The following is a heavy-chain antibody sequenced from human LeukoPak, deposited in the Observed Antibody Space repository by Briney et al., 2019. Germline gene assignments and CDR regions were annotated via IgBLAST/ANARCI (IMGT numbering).Heavy chain of an antibody. V-gene: IGHV4-59*01. CDR1: GGSISSYY. CDR2: IYYSGST. D-gene: IGHD3-22*01. CDR3: AGERENDSIGYDY. Sequence: SAPLSLTCTVSGGSISSYYWSWIRQPPGKGLEWIGYIYYSGSTNYNPSLKSRVTISVDTSKNQFSLKLSSVTAADTAVYYCAGERENDSIGYDYWGQGTLVTVSS. J-gene: IGHJ4*02.